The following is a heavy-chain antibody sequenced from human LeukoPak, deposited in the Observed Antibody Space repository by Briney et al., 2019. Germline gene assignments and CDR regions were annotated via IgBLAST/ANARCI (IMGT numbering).Heavy chain of an antibody. J-gene: IGHJ4*02. CDR2: IRYDGSSK. V-gene: IGHV3-30*02. CDR3: ARDQAGSGHYADY. Sequence: LGGSLRLSCAASGFTFSNYAMHWVRQAPGKGLEWLAYIRYDGSSKYYADFVKGRFTISRDYSKNTLYLHMNSLRAEDTAVYYCARDQAGSGHYADYWGQGTLVTVSS. D-gene: IGHD3-10*01. CDR1: GFTFSNYA.